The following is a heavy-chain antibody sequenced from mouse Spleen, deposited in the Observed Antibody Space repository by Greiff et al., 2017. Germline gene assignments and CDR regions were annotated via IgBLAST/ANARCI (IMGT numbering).Heavy chain of an antibody. CDR2: INPNNGGT. CDR3: ARIYDYDGPGFAY. J-gene: IGHJ3*01. D-gene: IGHD2-4*01. CDR1: GYTFTDYN. V-gene: IGHV1-18*01. Sequence: EVQLQQSGPELVKPGASVKIPCKASGYTFTDYNMDWVKQSHGKSLEWIGDINPNNGGTIYNQKFKGKATLTVDKSSSTAYMELRSLTSEDTAVYYCARIYDYDGPGFAYWGQGTLVTVSA.